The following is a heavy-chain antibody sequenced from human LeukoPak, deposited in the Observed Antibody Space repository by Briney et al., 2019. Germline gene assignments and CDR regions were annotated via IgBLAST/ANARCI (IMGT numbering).Heavy chain of an antibody. CDR3: TTKVIRGNSGDDYDD. CDR1: GFTFSDYG. J-gene: IGHJ4*02. CDR2: ISSDGNDK. V-gene: IGHV3-30*03. Sequence: PGRSLRLSCAASGFTFSDYGMHWVRQAPGKGLEWVALISSDGNDKLYGDSVKGRFTISRDDSKSTLYLQMNSLRAEDTAVYYCTTKVIRGNSGDDYDDWGQGTLVTVSS. D-gene: IGHD5-12*01.